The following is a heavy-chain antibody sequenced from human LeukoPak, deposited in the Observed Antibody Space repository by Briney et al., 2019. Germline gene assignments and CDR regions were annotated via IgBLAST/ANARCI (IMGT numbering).Heavy chain of an antibody. CDR2: IYHSGST. J-gene: IGHJ6*03. D-gene: IGHD5-18*01. CDR3: ARDVSYGPENGYMDV. Sequence: SGTLSLTCAVSGGSISSSNWWSWVRQPPGKGLEWIGEIYHSGSTNYNPSLKSRVTISVDKSKNQFSLKLSSVTAADTAVYYCARDVSYGPENGYMDVWGKGTTVTVSS. V-gene: IGHV4-4*02. CDR1: GGSISSSNW.